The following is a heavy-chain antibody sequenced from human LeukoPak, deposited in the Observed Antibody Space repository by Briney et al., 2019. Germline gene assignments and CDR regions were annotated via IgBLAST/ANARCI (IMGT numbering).Heavy chain of an antibody. V-gene: IGHV4-38-2*02. D-gene: IGHD2-15*01. Sequence: PSETLSLTCTVSGYSISSDYYWSWIRQPPGKGLEWIGEINHSGSTNYNPSLKSRVTISVDTSKNQFSLKLSSVTAADTAVYYCARGPPGVLGYSGYYMDVWGKGTTVTVSS. CDR1: GYSISSDYY. CDR2: INHSGST. CDR3: ARGPPGVLGYSGYYMDV. J-gene: IGHJ6*03.